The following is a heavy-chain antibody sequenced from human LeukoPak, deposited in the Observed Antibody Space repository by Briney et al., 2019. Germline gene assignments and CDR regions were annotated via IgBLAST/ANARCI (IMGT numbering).Heavy chain of an antibody. CDR3: AKDPQFNTHTAMVTTGGNYFDY. CDR2: ISGSGGST. Sequence: PGGSLRLSCAASGFTFSSYAMSWVRQAPGKGLEWVSAISGSGGSTYYADSVKGRFTISRDNSKNTLYLQMNSLRAEDTAVYYCAKDPQFNTHTAMVTTGGNYFDYWGQGTLVTVSS. V-gene: IGHV3-23*01. J-gene: IGHJ4*02. D-gene: IGHD5-18*01. CDR1: GFTFSSYA.